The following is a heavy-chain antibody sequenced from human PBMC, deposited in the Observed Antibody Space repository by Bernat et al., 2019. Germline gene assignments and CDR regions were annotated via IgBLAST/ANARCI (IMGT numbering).Heavy chain of an antibody. CDR1: GFTFSDYY. V-gene: IGHV3-30*18. CDR2: ISYDGSNK. CDR3: AKETNRGAVYTHAFDI. J-gene: IGHJ3*02. D-gene: IGHD7-27*01. Sequence: QVQLVESGGGLVKPGGSLRLSCAASGFTFSDYYMSWIRQAPGKGLEWVAVISYDGSNKYYADSVKGRFTISRDNSKNTLYLQMNSLRAEDTAVYYCAKETNRGAVYTHAFDIWGQGTMVTVSS.